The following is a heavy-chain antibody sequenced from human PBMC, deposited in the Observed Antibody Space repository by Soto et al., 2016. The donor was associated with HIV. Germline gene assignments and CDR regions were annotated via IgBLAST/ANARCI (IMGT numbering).Heavy chain of an antibody. CDR2: INHSGST. Sequence: QVQLQQWGAGLLKPSETLSLTCAVYGGSFSGYYWSWIRQPPGKGLEWIGEINHSGSTNYNPSLKSRVTISVDTSKNQFSLKLSSVTAADTAVYYCARLPRPEGYGGNYWFDPVGPGNPGPPSPQ. D-gene: IGHD2-21*02. V-gene: IGHV4-34*01. CDR1: GGSFSGYY. J-gene: IGHJ5*02. CDR3: ARLPRPEGYGGNYWFDP.